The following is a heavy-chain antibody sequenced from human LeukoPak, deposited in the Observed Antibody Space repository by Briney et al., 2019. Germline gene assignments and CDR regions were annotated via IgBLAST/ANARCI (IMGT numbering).Heavy chain of an antibody. V-gene: IGHV3-23*01. D-gene: IGHD3-3*01. CDR2: IGASGAST. CDR3: AKGGIKRFGMVPDWFDP. J-gene: IGHJ5*02. Sequence: GGSLRLSCAASGFTFSNYAMSWVRQAPGTGLEWVSSIGASGASTFHADSVKGRFIISRDISKNTLYLQMNSLRAEDTAIYYCAKGGIKRFGMVPDWFDPWGQGTLVTVSS. CDR1: GFTFSNYA.